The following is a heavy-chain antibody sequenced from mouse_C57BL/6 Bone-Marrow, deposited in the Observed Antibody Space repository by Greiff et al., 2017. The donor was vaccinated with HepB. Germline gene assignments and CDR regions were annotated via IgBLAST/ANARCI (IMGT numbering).Heavy chain of an antibody. V-gene: IGHV1-18*01. CDR1: GYTFTDYN. Sequence: EVQLQQSGPELVKPGASVKIPCKASGYTFTDYNMDWVKQSHGKSLEWIGDINPNNGGTIYNQKFKGKATLTVDKSSSTAYMELRSLTSEDTAVYYCARGARQLRLRYYSMDYWGQGTSVTVSS. CDR2: INPNNGGT. J-gene: IGHJ4*01. CDR3: ARGARQLRLRYYSMDY. D-gene: IGHD3-2*02.